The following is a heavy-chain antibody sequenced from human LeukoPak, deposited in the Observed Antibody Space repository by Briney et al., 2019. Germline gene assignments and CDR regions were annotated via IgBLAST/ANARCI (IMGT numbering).Heavy chain of an antibody. V-gene: IGHV3-23*01. CDR3: AKVDILTGYYYYFDY. Sequence: GGSLRLSCAASGFTFSSYAMSWVRQAPGKGLEWVSAISGSGGSTYYADSVKGRFTISRDNSKNTLYLQMNSLRAEDTAVYHCAKVDILTGYYYYFDYWGQGTLVTVSS. J-gene: IGHJ4*02. CDR1: GFTFSSYA. CDR2: ISGSGGST. D-gene: IGHD3-9*01.